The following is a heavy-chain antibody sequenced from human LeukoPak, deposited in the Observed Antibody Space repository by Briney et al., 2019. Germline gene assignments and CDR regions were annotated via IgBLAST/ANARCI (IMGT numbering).Heavy chain of an antibody. CDR3: AKGSLGYSSSWYDY. J-gene: IGHJ4*02. V-gene: IGHV3-23*01. D-gene: IGHD6-13*01. CDR1: GFTFSDYY. Sequence: GGSLRLSCAASGFTFSDYYMSWIRQAPGKGLEWVSAISGSGGSTYYADSVKGRFTISRDNSKNTLYLQMNSLRAEDTAVYYCAKGSLGYSSSWYDYWGQGTLVTVSS. CDR2: ISGSGGST.